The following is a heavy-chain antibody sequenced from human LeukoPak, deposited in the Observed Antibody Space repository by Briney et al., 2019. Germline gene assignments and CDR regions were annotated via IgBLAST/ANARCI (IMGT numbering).Heavy chain of an antibody. Sequence: PSATLSLTCSVSGVSISSSSYYWSWIRQPPGKGLEWIGTLYFYDRTAHYNPSLESRVTMSGDTTKNQFYLRLDSVTAPDTAVYYCASKVMAYAFDIWGQGTAVGVS. CDR1: GVSISSSSYY. CDR3: ASKVMAYAFDI. D-gene: IGHD2-21*01. V-gene: IGHV4-39*01. CDR2: LYFYDRTA. J-gene: IGHJ3*02.